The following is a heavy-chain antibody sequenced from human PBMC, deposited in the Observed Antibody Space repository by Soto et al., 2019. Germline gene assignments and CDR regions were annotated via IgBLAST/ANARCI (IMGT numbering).Heavy chain of an antibody. J-gene: IGHJ4*02. Sequence: SVKVSCKASGGTFSSYAISWVRQAPGQGLEWMGGIIPIFGTANYAQKFQGRVTITADESTSTAYMELSSLRSEDTAVYYCGSSSYSGSYYFDYWGQGTLVTVS. D-gene: IGHD1-26*01. V-gene: IGHV1-69*13. CDR2: IIPIFGTA. CDR3: GSSSYSGSYYFDY. CDR1: GGTFSSYA.